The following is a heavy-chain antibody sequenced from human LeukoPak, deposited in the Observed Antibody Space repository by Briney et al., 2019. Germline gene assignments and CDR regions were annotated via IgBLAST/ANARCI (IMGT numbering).Heavy chain of an antibody. CDR2: ISSNSRNI. CDR1: GFTFSTYG. J-gene: IGHJ6*03. Sequence: GGSLRLSWAASGFTFSTYGIKCVRQAPGKRLERGSYISSNSRNIDYAQSVKGRFTISRDISKNQLYLQMNSLRAEDTAVYSCAREERGYHLITRKDQYYYMDVWGKGTTVTVSS. V-gene: IGHV3-48*01. D-gene: IGHD5-12*01. CDR3: AREERGYHLITRKDQYYYMDV.